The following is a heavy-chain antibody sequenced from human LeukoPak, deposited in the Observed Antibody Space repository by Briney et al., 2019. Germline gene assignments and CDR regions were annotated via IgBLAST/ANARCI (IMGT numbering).Heavy chain of an antibody. Sequence: GGSLRLSCAASGFTFSSYAMRWVRQAPAKGLEWVSAISGSGGSTYYADSVKGRFTISRDNSKNTLYLQMNSLRAEDTAVYYCAKDRGPIAAAPLIWGQGTMVTVSS. CDR3: AKDRGPIAAAPLI. J-gene: IGHJ3*02. D-gene: IGHD6-13*01. CDR1: GFTFSSYA. CDR2: ISGSGGST. V-gene: IGHV3-23*01.